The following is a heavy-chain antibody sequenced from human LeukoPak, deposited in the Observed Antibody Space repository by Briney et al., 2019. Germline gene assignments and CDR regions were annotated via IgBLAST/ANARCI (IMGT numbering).Heavy chain of an antibody. CDR3: TRDFDFSSAI. CDR1: GFSLSGYW. V-gene: IGHV3-74*01. CDR2: NNGDGSTT. J-gene: IGHJ4*02. Sequence: PGGSLRLSCVASGFSLSGYWMYWVRQAPGKGLMYISRNNGDGSTTNYADVVKGRFTMSRDNVKNTLYLQMNSLRVEDTAVYYCTRDFDFSSAIWGQGTLVTVSS. D-gene: IGHD3-3*01.